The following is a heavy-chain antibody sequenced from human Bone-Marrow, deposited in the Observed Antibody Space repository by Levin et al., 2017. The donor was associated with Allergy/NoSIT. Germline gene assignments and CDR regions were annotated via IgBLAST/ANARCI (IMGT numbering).Heavy chain of an antibody. CDR2: IFHSRSA. V-gene: IGHV4-59*01. CDR1: GDSIIDYY. CDR3: TRGKAARPGY. J-gene: IGHJ4*02. Sequence: SETLSLTCTASGDSIIDYYWSWIRQPPGKGLEWIGYIFHSRSANYSPSLKGRVTMSVNTSKNHISLELDSVTPADTAIYYCTRGKAARPGYWGQGILVTVSS. D-gene: IGHD6-6*01.